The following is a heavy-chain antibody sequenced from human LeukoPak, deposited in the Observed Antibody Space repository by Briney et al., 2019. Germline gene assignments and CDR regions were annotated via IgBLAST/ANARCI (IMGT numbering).Heavy chain of an antibody. CDR3: AKGEWIQLWFGDY. D-gene: IGHD5-18*01. Sequence: GRSLRLSCAASGFTFSSYAMHWVRQAPGKGLEWVAVISYDGSNKYYADSVKGRFTISRDNSKNTLYLQMNSLRAEDTAAYYCAKGEWIQLWFGDYWGQGALVTVSS. CDR1: GFTFSSYA. V-gene: IGHV3-30*04. J-gene: IGHJ4*02. CDR2: ISYDGSNK.